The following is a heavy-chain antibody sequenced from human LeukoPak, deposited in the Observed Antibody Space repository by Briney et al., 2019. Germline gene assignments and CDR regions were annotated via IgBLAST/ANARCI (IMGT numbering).Heavy chain of an antibody. CDR1: GFTFSNYW. V-gene: IGHV3-7*03. CDR2: IRQDGGVK. D-gene: IGHD2-15*01. Sequence: GGSLRLSCAASGFTFSNYWMSWVRQAPGKGLEWVANIRQDGGVKNYVDSVKGRFTISRDISENTVSLQMSSLRAEDTAVYYCAKDIMRWSFDSWGQGILVTVSS. CDR3: AKDIMRWSFDS. J-gene: IGHJ4*02.